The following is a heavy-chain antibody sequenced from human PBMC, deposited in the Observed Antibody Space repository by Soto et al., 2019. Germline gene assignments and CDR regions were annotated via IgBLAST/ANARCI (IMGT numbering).Heavy chain of an antibody. CDR2: IYYSGST. Sequence: SETLSLTCTVSGGSISSGGYYWSWIRQHPGKGLEWIGYIYYSGSTYYNPSLKSRVTISVDTSKNQFSLKLSSVTAADTAVYYCARVPQWSGYYSETDYWGQGTLVTVSS. D-gene: IGHD3-3*01. CDR1: GGSISSGGYY. J-gene: IGHJ4*02. CDR3: ARVPQWSGYYSETDY. V-gene: IGHV4-31*03.